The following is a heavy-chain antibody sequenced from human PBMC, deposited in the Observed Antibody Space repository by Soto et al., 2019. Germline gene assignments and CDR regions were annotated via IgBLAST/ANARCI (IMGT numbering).Heavy chain of an antibody. CDR1: GFTCRNYG. J-gene: IGHJ5*01. Sequence: GGSLSLSCESSGFTCRNYGMHWVRQTPVKGLEWVAGIQYDGSKKYYAESVKGRFTISRDNSKNTLYLEIDSLRAEDTAVYYCAKDLEVVGANRWGYDSWGQGTLVPVSS. CDR3: AKDLEVVGANRWGYDS. D-gene: IGHD1-26*01. V-gene: IGHV3-30*02. CDR2: IQYDGSKK.